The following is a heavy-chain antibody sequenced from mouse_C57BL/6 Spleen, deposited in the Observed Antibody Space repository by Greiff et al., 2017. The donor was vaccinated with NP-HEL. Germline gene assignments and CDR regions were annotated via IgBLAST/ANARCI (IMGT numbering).Heavy chain of an antibody. CDR2: ISSGSSTI. CDR1: GFTFSDYG. Sequence: DVKLVESGGGLVKPGGSLKLSCAASGFTFSDYGMHWVRQAPEKGLEWVAYISSGSSTIYYADTVKGRFTISRDNAKNTLFLQMTSLRSEDTAMYYCARPGGPYYFDYWGQGTTLTVSS. CDR3: ARPGGPYYFDY. D-gene: IGHD3-1*01. V-gene: IGHV5-17*01. J-gene: IGHJ2*01.